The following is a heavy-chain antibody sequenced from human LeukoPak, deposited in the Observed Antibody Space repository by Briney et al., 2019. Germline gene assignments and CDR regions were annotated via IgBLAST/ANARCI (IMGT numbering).Heavy chain of an antibody. CDR2: ISGSGGST. V-gene: IGHV3-23*01. J-gene: IGHJ4*02. D-gene: IGHD3-3*01. Sequence: GGSLRLSCAASGFTFSSYAMSWVRQAPGKGLEWVSAISGSGGSTYYADSVKGRFTISRDNSKNTLYLQMNSLRAEDTAVYYCAKATIFGVVIIGFDCWGQGTLVTVSS. CDR1: GFTFSSYA. CDR3: AKATIFGVVIIGFDC.